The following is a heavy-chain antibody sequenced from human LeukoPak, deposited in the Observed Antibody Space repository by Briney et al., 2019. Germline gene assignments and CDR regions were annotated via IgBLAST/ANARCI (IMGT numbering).Heavy chain of an antibody. CDR2: ISYDGSNK. Sequence: GGSLRLSCIPSGFTFSNYVIHWVRQAPGKGLEWVAVISYDGSNKYYADSVKSRFTISRDNSKNTLYLQMNSLRAEDTAVYYCAREYYDFWSGYSFGAHDYWGQGTLVTVSS. CDR1: GFTFSNYV. CDR3: AREYYDFWSGYSFGAHDY. J-gene: IGHJ4*02. V-gene: IGHV3-30-3*01. D-gene: IGHD3-3*01.